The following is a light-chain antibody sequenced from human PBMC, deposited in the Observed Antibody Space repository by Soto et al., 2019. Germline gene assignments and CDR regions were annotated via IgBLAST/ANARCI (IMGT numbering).Light chain of an antibody. CDR2: EVT. V-gene: IGLV2-14*01. Sequence: QSALTQPASVSGSLGQSITISCTGTSSDVGGYNYVSWYQQHPGQAPKLLIHEVTNRPSGISDRFSGSKSANTASLTISGLRAKDEAHYYCSSYTTFRTPHVAFGGGTKLTVL. J-gene: IGLJ2*01. CDR1: SSDVGGYNY. CDR3: SSYTTFRTPHVA.